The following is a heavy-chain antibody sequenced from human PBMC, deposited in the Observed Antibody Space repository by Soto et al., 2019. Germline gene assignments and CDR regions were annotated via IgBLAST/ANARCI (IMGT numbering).Heavy chain of an antibody. Sequence: ASVKVSCKASGYTFTNYGITWVRQAPGQGLEWMGWISAYNGDTRYTQRLQGRVTMTTDTSTSTAYMELRGLRSEDTAVYYCARYGGYSYGWFDYWGQGTLVTVSS. CDR1: GYTFTNYG. CDR3: ARYGGYSYGWFDY. CDR2: ISAYNGDT. V-gene: IGHV1-18*01. D-gene: IGHD5-18*01. J-gene: IGHJ4*02.